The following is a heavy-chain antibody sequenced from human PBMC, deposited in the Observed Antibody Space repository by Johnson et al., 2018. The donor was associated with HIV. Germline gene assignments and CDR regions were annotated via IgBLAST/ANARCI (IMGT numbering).Heavy chain of an antibody. Sequence: VQLVESGGGLVQPGRSLRLSCAASGFTVSSNYMSWVRQAPGKGLEWVSVIYSGGSTYYADSVKGRFTISRDNSKNTLYLQMNSLRAEDTAVYYCAKDQYCGGDCYPDAFDIWGQGTMVTVSS. CDR3: AKDQYCGGDCYPDAFDI. CDR1: GFTVSSNY. D-gene: IGHD2-21*02. V-gene: IGHV3-66*01. J-gene: IGHJ3*02. CDR2: IYSGGST.